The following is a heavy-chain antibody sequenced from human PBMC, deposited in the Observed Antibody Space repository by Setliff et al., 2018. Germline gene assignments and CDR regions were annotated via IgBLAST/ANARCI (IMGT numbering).Heavy chain of an antibody. CDR3: ARAKGNDYSMDV. Sequence: PEGSLRLSCAASRFTFSSYSMSWVRQAPGKGLEWVSYISGGGSIMYYADSVRGRFTISRDNAKNSLYLQMNSLRAEDTAVCYCARAKGNDYSMDVWGKGTTVTVSS. CDR1: RFTFSSYS. V-gene: IGHV3-48*01. CDR2: ISGGGSIM. J-gene: IGHJ6*03.